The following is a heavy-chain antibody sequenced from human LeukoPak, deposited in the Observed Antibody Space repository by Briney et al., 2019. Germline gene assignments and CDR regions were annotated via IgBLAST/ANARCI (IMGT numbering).Heavy chain of an antibody. CDR1: GYTFTSYY. CDR2: INPSGGST. D-gene: IGHD1-7*01. CDR3: ARQGWNYVFRFDP. J-gene: IGHJ5*02. Sequence: ASVKVSCNASGYTFTSYYMHWVRQAPGQGLEWMGIINPSGGSTSYAQKFQGRVTMTRDMSTSTVYMELSSLRSEDTAVYYCARQGWNYVFRFDPWGQGTLVTVTS. V-gene: IGHV1-46*01.